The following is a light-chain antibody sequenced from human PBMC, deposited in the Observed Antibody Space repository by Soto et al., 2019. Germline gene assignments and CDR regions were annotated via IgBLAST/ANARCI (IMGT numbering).Light chain of an antibody. V-gene: IGKV3-15*01. CDR2: VAS. Sequence: EIVMTQSPATLSVSPGERATLSCRASQSVSSNLAWYQQKPGQTPKLLIYVASTSATGIRARFSGSGSGTEFTITISSLQSEDFAVYNCQQYTVWPLTFGGGTKVEFK. J-gene: IGKJ4*01. CDR3: QQYTVWPLT. CDR1: QSVSSN.